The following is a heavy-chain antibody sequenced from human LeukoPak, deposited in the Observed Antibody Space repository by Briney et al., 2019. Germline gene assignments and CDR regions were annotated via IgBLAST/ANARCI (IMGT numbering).Heavy chain of an antibody. D-gene: IGHD5-12*01. V-gene: IGHV3-23*01. CDR2: ISGSGGTT. J-gene: IGHJ4*02. Sequence: GGSLRLSCATSGFTFSNYAVSWVRQAPGKGLGWVSSISGSGGTTYYADSVKGRFTISRDNSKNMLYLQMNSLRAEDTAVYYCAKDPYRASSGLVDYWGQGTLVTVSS. CDR1: GFTFSNYA. CDR3: AKDPYRASSGLVDY.